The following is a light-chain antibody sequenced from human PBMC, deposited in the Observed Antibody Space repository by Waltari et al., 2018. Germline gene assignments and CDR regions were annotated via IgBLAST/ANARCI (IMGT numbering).Light chain of an antibody. CDR1: NYNIGSGP. CDR2: SND. J-gene: IGLJ2*01. V-gene: IGLV1-44*01. Sequence: QSVLTQAPSVSGTPGQRVTISCSGTNYNIGSGPVNWYQQVPGMSPNLLIYSNDQGPSGVPDRFSGSKSGTSASLAISGLQSEDEADYYCATWDGRVNGVLFGGGTKVTVL. CDR3: ATWDGRVNGVL.